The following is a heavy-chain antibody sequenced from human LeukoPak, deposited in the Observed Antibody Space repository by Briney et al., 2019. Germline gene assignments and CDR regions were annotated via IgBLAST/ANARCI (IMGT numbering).Heavy chain of an antibody. CDR3: ARGSDAFDI. Sequence: PSETLSLTCTVSGGSISSYYWSWIRQPPGKGLEWIGYIYYSGSTNYNPSLKSRVTISVDTSKNQFSLKLSSVTAADTAVYCCARGSDAFDIWGQRTMVTVSS. CDR1: GGSISSYY. V-gene: IGHV4-59*01. CDR2: IYYSGST. J-gene: IGHJ3*02.